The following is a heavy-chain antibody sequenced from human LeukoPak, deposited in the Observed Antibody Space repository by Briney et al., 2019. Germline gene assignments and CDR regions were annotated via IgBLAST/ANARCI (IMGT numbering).Heavy chain of an antibody. J-gene: IGHJ1*01. CDR3: ARDSSSSGYFQH. Sequence: SETLSLTCTVSGGSLSSGSYYWSWIRQPAGTGLEWIGRIYTSGSTNYNPSLKSRVTISVDTSKNQFSLKLSSVTAADTAVYYCARDSSSSGYFQHWGQGTLVTVSS. CDR2: IYTSGST. CDR1: GGSLSSGSYY. D-gene: IGHD6-6*01. V-gene: IGHV4-61*02.